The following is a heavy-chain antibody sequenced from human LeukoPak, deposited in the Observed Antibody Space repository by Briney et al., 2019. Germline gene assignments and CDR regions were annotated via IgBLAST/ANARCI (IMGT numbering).Heavy chain of an antibody. V-gene: IGHV3-30-3*01. Sequence: GGSLRLSCAASGFTFSSYAMHWVRQAPGKGLEWVAVISYDGSNKYYADSVKGRFTISRDNSKNTLYLQMNSLRAEDTAVYYCAKGSLGYCSGGSCYPGIDAFDIWGQGTMVTVSS. D-gene: IGHD2-15*01. J-gene: IGHJ3*02. CDR1: GFTFSSYA. CDR2: ISYDGSNK. CDR3: AKGSLGYCSGGSCYPGIDAFDI.